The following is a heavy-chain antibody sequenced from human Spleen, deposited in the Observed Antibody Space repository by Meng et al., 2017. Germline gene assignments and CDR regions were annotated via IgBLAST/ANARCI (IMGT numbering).Heavy chain of an antibody. J-gene: IGHJ4*02. CDR3: ATGAAAADH. CDR2: IETKSEGGTA. D-gene: IGHD6-13*01. V-gene: IGHV3-15*04. Sequence: VGSGGGPVKPGGSLRLSCVASGVSFTDAWMSWVRQAPGKGLEWVGRIETKSEGGTAGYAAPVKGRFSISRDDSKNTLYLQMNTLISEDTGVYFCATGAAAADHWGQGTLVTVSS. CDR1: GVSFTDAW.